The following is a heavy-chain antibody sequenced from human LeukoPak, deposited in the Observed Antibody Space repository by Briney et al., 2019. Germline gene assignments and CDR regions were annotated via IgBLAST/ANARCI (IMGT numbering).Heavy chain of an antibody. CDR2: ISWNSGSI. CDR1: GFTFDDYA. Sequence: GGSLRLSCAASGFTFDDYAMHWVRQAPGKGLEWVSGISWNSGSIGYADSVKGRFTISRDNAKKSVYLHMSSLRAEDTALYYCARLSAYYYGSYFYYYMDVWGKGTTVTISS. V-gene: IGHV3-9*01. CDR3: ARLSAYYYGSYFYYYMDV. D-gene: IGHD3-10*01. J-gene: IGHJ6*03.